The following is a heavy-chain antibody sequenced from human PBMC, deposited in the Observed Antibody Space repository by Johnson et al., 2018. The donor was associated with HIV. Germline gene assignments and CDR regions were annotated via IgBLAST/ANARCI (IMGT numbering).Heavy chain of an antibody. D-gene: IGHD3-22*01. V-gene: IGHV3-11*04. CDR2: ISSSGSTI. J-gene: IGHJ3*02. CDR1: GFIFHNYA. CDR3: ARDLHDSSGYYYEGDAFDI. Sequence: QVQLVESGGGVVQPGTSLRLSCTASGFIFHNYAMSWVRQALGKGLEWVSAISSSGSTIYYADSVKGRFTISRDNAKNSLYLQMNSLRAEDTAVYYCARDLHDSSGYYYEGDAFDIWGQGTMVTVSS.